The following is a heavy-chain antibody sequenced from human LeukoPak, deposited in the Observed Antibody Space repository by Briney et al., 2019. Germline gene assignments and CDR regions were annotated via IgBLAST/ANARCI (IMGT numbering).Heavy chain of an antibody. CDR3: AKDNSYDSSGEIDY. D-gene: IGHD3-22*01. CDR1: GFTFYAYA. Sequence: GGSLRLSCAASGFTFYAYAMHWVRHAPGKGLEWVSGISWNSGSIDYADSVKGRFTISRDNAKNSLYLQMNSLRAEDTALYYCAKDNSYDSSGEIDYWGQGTLVTVS. J-gene: IGHJ4*02. V-gene: IGHV3-9*01. CDR2: ISWNSGSI.